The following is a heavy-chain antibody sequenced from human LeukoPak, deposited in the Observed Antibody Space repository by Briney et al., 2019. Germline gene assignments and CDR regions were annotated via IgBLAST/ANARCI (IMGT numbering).Heavy chain of an antibody. D-gene: IGHD2-15*01. Sequence: SETLSLTCTVSGYSISSGYYWGWIRQPPGKGLEWIGSIYHSGSTYYKPSLKSRVTISVDTSKNEFSLKLSSVTAADPAVYYCARIGYFWGQGTMVTVSS. J-gene: IGHJ3*01. V-gene: IGHV4-38-2*02. CDR3: ARIGYF. CDR2: IYHSGST. CDR1: GYSISSGYY.